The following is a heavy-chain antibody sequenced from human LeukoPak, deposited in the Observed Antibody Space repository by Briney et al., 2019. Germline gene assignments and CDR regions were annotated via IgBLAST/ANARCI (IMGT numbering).Heavy chain of an antibody. CDR3: ARDATRGGDNDY. CDR2: INEDGSHK. D-gene: IGHD2-21*02. Sequence: PGGSPRLSCEVSGFTFTSYWMSWVRQAPGKGLEWVANINEDGSHKYHADSVKGRLTISRDNAKNSLYLQMNSLRAEDTAVYYCARDATRGGDNDYWGQGTRVIVSS. CDR1: GFTFTSYW. J-gene: IGHJ4*02. V-gene: IGHV3-7*01.